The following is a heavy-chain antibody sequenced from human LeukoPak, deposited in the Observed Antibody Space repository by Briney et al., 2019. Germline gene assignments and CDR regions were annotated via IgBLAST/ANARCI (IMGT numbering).Heavy chain of an antibody. V-gene: IGHV3-73*01. Sequence: GGPLRLSRAASGFNFSGSAMLEVPQASGKTLECFGRLRSQTKSYATAYESSVKGRFTISRDDSKNTAYLQMNRLKTEDTAVYYCTRLDVYYYDADVDVWGKGTTVTVSS. CDR3: TRLDVYYYDADVDV. J-gene: IGHJ6*04. D-gene: IGHD3-22*01. CDR1: GFNFSGSA. CDR2: LRSQTKSYAT.